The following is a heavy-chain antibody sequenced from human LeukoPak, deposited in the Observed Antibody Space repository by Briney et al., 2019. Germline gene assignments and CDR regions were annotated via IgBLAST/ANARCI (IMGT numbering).Heavy chain of an antibody. V-gene: IGHV4-39*01. CDR2: IYYSGST. D-gene: IGHD1-26*01. Sequence: SETLSLTCTVSGGSISSSSYYWGWTRQPPGKGLEWIGSIYYSGSTYYNPSLKSRVTISVDTSKNQFSLKLSSVTAADTAVYYCARLGRSLVGATTEVDYWGQGTLVTVSS. CDR1: GGSISSSSYY. J-gene: IGHJ4*02. CDR3: ARLGRSLVGATTEVDY.